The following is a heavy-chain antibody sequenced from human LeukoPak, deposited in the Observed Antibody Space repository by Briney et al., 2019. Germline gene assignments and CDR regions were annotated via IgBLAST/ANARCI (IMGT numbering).Heavy chain of an antibody. CDR1: GGSISSGSYY. J-gene: IGHJ4*02. CDR2: IYTNGST. CDR3: AKVTGYSSSWYVDY. Sequence: SETLSLTCTVSGGSISSGSYYWSWIRQPAGKGLEWIGRIYTNGSTNYNPSLKSRVTISVDTSKNQFSLKLSSVTAADTAVYYCAKVTGYSSSWYVDYWGQGTLVTVSS. V-gene: IGHV4-61*02. D-gene: IGHD6-13*01.